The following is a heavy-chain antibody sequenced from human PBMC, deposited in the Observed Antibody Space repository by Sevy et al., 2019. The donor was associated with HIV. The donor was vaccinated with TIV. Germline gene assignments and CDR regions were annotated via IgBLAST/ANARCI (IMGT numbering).Heavy chain of an antibody. V-gene: IGHV3-30*18. J-gene: IGHJ3*02. CDR1: GFTFSSYG. CDR2: ISYDGSNK. D-gene: IGHD6-13*01. Sequence: GGSLRLSCAASGFTFSSYGMHWVRQAPGKGLEWVAAISYDGSNKYYADSVKGRFTISRDNSKNTLYLQMNSLRAEDTAVYYCAKDLRYSSSWGGDAFDIWGQGTMVTVSS. CDR3: AKDLRYSSSWGGDAFDI.